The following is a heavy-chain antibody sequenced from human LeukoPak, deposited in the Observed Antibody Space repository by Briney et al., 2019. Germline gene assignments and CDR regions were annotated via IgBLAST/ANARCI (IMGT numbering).Heavy chain of an antibody. CDR3: AIRSSGYHLRY. D-gene: IGHD3-22*01. J-gene: IGHJ4*02. Sequence: SETLSLTCAVYGGSFSGYYWSWLRQPPGKGLEWIGEINHSGSTNYNPSLKSRVTISVDTSKNQFSLKLSSVTAADTAVYYCAIRSSGYHLRYWGQGTLVTVSS. CDR1: GGSFSGYY. V-gene: IGHV4-34*01. CDR2: INHSGST.